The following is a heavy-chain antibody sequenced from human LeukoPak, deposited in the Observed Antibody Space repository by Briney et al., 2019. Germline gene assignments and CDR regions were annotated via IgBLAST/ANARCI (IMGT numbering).Heavy chain of an antibody. D-gene: IGHD3-9*01. CDR1: DSPSVPTG. J-gene: IGHJ4*02. CDR2: VKYDGSTT. V-gene: IGHV3-74*01. Sequence: GGSLRSSGEPSDSPSVPTGWTGSAQAQGKGLVWVSRVKYDGSTTTYADSVKGRFTISRDNAKNILYLQMNSLRVEDTAVYYCARDLDWLLFDYWGQGTLVTVSS. CDR3: ARDLDWLLFDY.